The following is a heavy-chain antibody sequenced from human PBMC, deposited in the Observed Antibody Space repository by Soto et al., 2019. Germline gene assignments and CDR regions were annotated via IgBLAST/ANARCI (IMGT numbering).Heavy chain of an antibody. Sequence: QVQLQESGPGLMKPSETLSLTCTVSGGSISIYYWSWIRQSPGKGLEWIGHIFYTGRTNYNPSLKSRVTMSVDTSKNQFSLKLNSVTAADTAVYYCARDNCSGASCSYYQYMDVWGRGTTVTVSS. CDR2: IFYTGRT. CDR3: ARDNCSGASCSYYQYMDV. CDR1: GGSISIYY. V-gene: IGHV4-59*01. D-gene: IGHD2-15*01. J-gene: IGHJ6*03.